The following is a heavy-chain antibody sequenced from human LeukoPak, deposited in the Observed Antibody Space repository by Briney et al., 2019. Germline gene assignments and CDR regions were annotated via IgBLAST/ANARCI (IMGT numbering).Heavy chain of an antibody. CDR1: EFTFSSYS. Sequence: PGGSLRLSCAASEFTFSSYSMNWVRQAPGKGLEWVSSISSSSSYIYYADSVKGRFTISRDNAKNSLYLQMNSLRAEDTAVYYCARLTGSYYNYYYYYMDVWGKGTTVTVSS. CDR3: ARLTGSYYNYYYYYMDV. V-gene: IGHV3-21*01. D-gene: IGHD3-10*01. J-gene: IGHJ6*03. CDR2: ISSSSSYI.